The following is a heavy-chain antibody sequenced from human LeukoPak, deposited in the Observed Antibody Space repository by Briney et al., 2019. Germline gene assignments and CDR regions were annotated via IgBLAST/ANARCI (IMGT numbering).Heavy chain of an antibody. D-gene: IGHD2-8*01. V-gene: IGHV4-59*01. CDR1: GVSISRYD. J-gene: IGHJ4*02. CDR2: IYYSGRT. CDR3: ARGVSNVDY. Sequence: PLETPCLSCTVSGVSISRYDGSWIRQPPGTGLEWSGYIYYSGRTNYNPSPKSRGTISADKSTNQLSIKLSSGTAADTAVYYCARGVSNVDYWGQGTLVTVSS.